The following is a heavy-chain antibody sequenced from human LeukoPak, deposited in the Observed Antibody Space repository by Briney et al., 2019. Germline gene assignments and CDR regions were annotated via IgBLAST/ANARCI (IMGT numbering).Heavy chain of an antibody. D-gene: IGHD2-2*01. J-gene: IGHJ3*02. CDR3: ARGDPQYCSSTSCALFPDAFDI. CDR1: GGSISSGGYS. V-gene: IGHV4-30-2*01. CDR2: IYHSGST. Sequence: SETLSLTCAVSGGSISSGGYSWSWIRQPPGKGLEWIGYIYHSGSTYYNPSLKSRVTISVDRSKNQFSLKLSSVTAADTAVYYCARGDPQYCSSTSCALFPDAFDIWGQGTMVTVSS.